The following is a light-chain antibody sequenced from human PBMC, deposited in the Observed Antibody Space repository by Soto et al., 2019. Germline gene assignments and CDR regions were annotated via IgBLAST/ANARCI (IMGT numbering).Light chain of an antibody. J-gene: IGKJ4*01. CDR2: WAS. CDR1: QNVLCNSDNKNY. Sequence: DIVMTQSPDSLAASLGERATINCKSSQNVLCNSDNKNYVAWYQQKPGQPPKLLIYWASTRESGVPDRFSGSGSGTDFTLTISSLQAEDVAVYYCQQYYSTPLSFGGGTKVDIK. CDR3: QQYYSTPLS. V-gene: IGKV4-1*01.